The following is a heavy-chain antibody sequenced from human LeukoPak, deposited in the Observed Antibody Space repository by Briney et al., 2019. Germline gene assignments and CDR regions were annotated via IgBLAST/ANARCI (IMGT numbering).Heavy chain of an antibody. CDR1: GFTFGSYS. D-gene: IGHD2-21*01. V-gene: IGHV3-48*01. J-gene: IGHJ4*02. CDR3: ARDYAYCGGDCYSYPYFDY. Sequence: GGSLRLSCAASGFTFGSYSMNWVRQAPGKGLEWVSYISSSSSTIYYADSVKGRFTISRDNAKNSLYLQMNSLRAEDTAVYYCARDYAYCGGDCYSYPYFDYWGQGTLVTVSS. CDR2: ISSSSSTI.